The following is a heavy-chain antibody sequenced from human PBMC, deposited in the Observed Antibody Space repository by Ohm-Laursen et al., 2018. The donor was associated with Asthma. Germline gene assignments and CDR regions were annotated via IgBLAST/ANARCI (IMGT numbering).Heavy chain of an antibody. CDR2: ISASAGTM. CDR1: GITFSDSY. CDR3: ATQTYDY. Sequence: SLRLSCTASGITFSDSYMTWIRQAPGKGLEWISYISASAGTMYYADSVKGRFTISRDNAKKSLFLHMSSLRAEDTAVYYCATQTYDYWGQGTLVTVSS. V-gene: IGHV3-11*01. J-gene: IGHJ4*02.